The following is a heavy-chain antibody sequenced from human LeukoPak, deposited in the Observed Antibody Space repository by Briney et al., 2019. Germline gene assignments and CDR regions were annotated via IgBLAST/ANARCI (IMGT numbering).Heavy chain of an antibody. J-gene: IGHJ6*03. V-gene: IGHV4-59*01. CDR1: GGSISSYY. CDR2: IYYSGST. Sequence: SSETLSLTCTVSGGSISSYYWSWIRQPPGKGLEWIGYIYYSGSTNYNPSLKSRVTIAVDTSKNQFSLKLSSVTAADTAVYYCARYIFLEWLWVGNYMDVWGKGTTVTVSS. D-gene: IGHD3-3*01. CDR3: ARYIFLEWLWVGNYMDV.